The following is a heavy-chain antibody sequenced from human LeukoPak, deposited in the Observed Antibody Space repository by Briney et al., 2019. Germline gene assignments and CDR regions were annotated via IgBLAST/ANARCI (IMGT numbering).Heavy chain of an antibody. CDR2: SRNKANSYTT. Sequence: PGRSLRLSCAASGFTASDYYMDWVRQTPGKGLEWVGRSRNKANSYTTDFAATVKGRFTISRDESRNSLFLRMNSLKTEDTAVYYCVRVQTGGAFDVWGQGTMVTVST. CDR3: VRVQTGGAFDV. D-gene: IGHD7-27*01. CDR1: GFTASDYY. J-gene: IGHJ3*01. V-gene: IGHV3-72*01.